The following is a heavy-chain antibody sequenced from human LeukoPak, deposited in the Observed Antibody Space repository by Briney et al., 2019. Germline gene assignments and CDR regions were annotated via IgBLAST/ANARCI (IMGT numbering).Heavy chain of an antibody. J-gene: IGHJ4*02. CDR1: GYTFNTYG. V-gene: IGHV1-18*01. CDR2: ISPYNGNT. D-gene: IGHD3-22*01. Sequence: ASVKVSCKPSGYTFNTYGITWVRQAPGQGLEWMGWISPYNGNTNYAQKFQGRVTMTTDTSASTAYMELRSLRSDDTAVYYCARGPHERSGYPDDWGQGTLVTVSS. CDR3: ARGPHERSGYPDD.